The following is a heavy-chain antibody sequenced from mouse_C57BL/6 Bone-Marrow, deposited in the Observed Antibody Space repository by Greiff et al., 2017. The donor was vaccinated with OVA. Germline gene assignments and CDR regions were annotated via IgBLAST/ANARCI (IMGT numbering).Heavy chain of an antibody. Sequence: EVQVVESGGGLVKPGGSLKLSCAASGFTFSSYTMSWVRQTPEKRLEWVATISGGGGNTYYPDSVKGRFTISRDNAKNTLYLQMSSLRSEDTALYYCARHHYYGSRGDFDYWGQGTTLTVSS. CDR1: GFTFSSYT. CDR2: ISGGGGNT. D-gene: IGHD1-1*01. CDR3: ARHHYYGSRGDFDY. V-gene: IGHV5-9*01. J-gene: IGHJ2*01.